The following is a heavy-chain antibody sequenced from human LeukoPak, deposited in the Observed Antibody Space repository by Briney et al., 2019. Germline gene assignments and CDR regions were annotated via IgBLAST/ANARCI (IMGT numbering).Heavy chain of an antibody. V-gene: IGHV1-3*01. D-gene: IGHD3-3*01. CDR3: ARAVPYDFWSGYEYYFDY. CDR2: INAGNDNT. Sequence: ASVKVSCKASGYTFTSYAIHCVRQAPGQRLEWMGWINAGNDNTKYSQRFQGRVTVTRDTSASTAYMELSSLRSEDTAVYYCARAVPYDFWSGYEYYFDYWGQGTLVTVSS. CDR1: GYTFTSYA. J-gene: IGHJ4*02.